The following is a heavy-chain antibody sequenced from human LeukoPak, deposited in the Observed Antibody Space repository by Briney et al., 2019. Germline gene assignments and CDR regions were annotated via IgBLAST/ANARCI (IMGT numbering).Heavy chain of an antibody. V-gene: IGHV4-34*01. CDR1: GGSFSGYY. Sequence: SETLSLTCAVYGGSFSGYYWSWIRQPPGKGLEWIGEINHSGSTNYNPSLKSRVTISVDTSKNQFSLKLSSVTAADTAVYYCAREINWFDPWGQGTLVTVSS. CDR3: AREINWFDP. CDR2: INHSGST. J-gene: IGHJ5*02.